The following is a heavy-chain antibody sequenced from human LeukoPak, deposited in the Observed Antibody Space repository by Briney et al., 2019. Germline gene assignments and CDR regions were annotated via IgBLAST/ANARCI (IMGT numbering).Heavy chain of an antibody. CDR2: INPSGGST. CDR3: ARAHYYDSSGYPGDY. V-gene: IGHV1-46*01. J-gene: IGHJ4*02. Sequence: ASVKVSCKASGYTFTSYYMHWVPQAPGQGLEWMGIINPSGGSTSYAQKFQGRVTMTRDTSTSTVYMELSSLRSEDTAVYYCARAHYYDSSGYPGDYWGQGTLVTVSS. CDR1: GYTFTSYY. D-gene: IGHD3-22*01.